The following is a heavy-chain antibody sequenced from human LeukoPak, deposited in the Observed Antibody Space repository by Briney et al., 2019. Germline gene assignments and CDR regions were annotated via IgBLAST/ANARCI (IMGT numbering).Heavy chain of an antibody. D-gene: IGHD4-11*01. V-gene: IGHV1-24*01. CDR3: ATRSPTVTTSGGYGGYFDY. CDR2: FDPEDGET. J-gene: IGHJ4*02. Sequence: GASVKVSCKASGYTLTELSMHWVRQAPGKGLEWMGGFDPEDGETIYAQKFQGRVTMTEDTSTDTAYMELSSLRSEDTAVYYCATRSPTVTTSGGYGGYFDYWGQGTLVTVSS. CDR1: GYTLTELS.